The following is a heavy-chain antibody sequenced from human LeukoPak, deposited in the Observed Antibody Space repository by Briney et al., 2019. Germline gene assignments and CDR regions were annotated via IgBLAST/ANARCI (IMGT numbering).Heavy chain of an antibody. CDR1: GGSFSGNY. Sequence: SETLSLTCAVCGGSFSGNYWSWIRQPPGKGLEWIGEINDSGSTNYNPSLKSRVTISVDTSKNQFSLKVSSVTAADTAVYYCARESNSYAAAFDIWGQGTMVTVSS. CDR3: ARESNSYAAAFDI. J-gene: IGHJ3*02. V-gene: IGHV4-34*01. D-gene: IGHD2-2*01. CDR2: INDSGST.